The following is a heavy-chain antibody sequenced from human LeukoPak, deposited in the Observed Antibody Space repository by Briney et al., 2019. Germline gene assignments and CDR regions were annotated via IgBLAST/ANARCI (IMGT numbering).Heavy chain of an antibody. CDR3: TARRDYYDSGGYDY. D-gene: IGHD3-22*01. J-gene: IGHJ4*02. CDR2: IKSKTDGGTT. CDR1: GFSFNNAW. V-gene: IGHV3-15*05. Sequence: GGSLRLSCAASGFSFNNAWMSWVRQAPGEGLEWVGRIKSKTDGGTTDYAAPVKGRFTISRDDSKTTLYLQMNNLKSDDTAVYYCTARRDYYDSGGYDYWGQGTLVTVSS.